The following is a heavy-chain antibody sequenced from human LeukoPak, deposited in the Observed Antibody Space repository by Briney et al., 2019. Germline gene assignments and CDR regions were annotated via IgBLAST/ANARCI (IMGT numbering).Heavy chain of an antibody. CDR3: AKGLFSSSWYPAWFDP. Sequence: PGGSLRLSCAASGFTFDDYAMHWVRQAPGKGLEWVSGISWNSGSIGYADSVEGRFTISRDNAKNSLYLQMNSLRAEDTALYYCAKGLFSSSWYPAWFDPWGQGTLVTVSS. CDR1: GFTFDDYA. CDR2: ISWNSGSI. V-gene: IGHV3-9*01. J-gene: IGHJ5*02. D-gene: IGHD6-13*01.